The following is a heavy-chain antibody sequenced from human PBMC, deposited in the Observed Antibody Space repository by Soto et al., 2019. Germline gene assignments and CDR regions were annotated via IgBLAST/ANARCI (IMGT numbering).Heavy chain of an antibody. CDR3: ASWWFGELFDY. CDR2: ISSSSSTI. V-gene: IGHV3-48*01. CDR1: GFTFSSYS. J-gene: IGHJ4*02. D-gene: IGHD3-10*01. Sequence: EVQLVESGGGLVQPGGSLRLSCAASGFTFSSYSMNWVRQAPGKGLEWVSYISSSSSTIYYADSVKGRFTISRDNAKNSLYLQMNRLRAEDTAVYYCASWWFGELFDYWGQGTLVTVSS.